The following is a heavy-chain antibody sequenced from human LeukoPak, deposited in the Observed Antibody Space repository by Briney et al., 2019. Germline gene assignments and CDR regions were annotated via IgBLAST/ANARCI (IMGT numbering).Heavy chain of an antibody. Sequence: PGGSLRLSCAASGFTFSDHYMDWVRQAPGKGLQWVARIRNRARSYTTQYAPSVKDRFTISRDDTENSLFLQMNSLNTEDTAVYFCARVGNYYDSRGFSSDAFDIWGQGTMVTVAS. V-gene: IGHV3-72*01. J-gene: IGHJ3*02. D-gene: IGHD3-22*01. CDR3: ARVGNYYDSRGFSSDAFDI. CDR2: IRNRARSYTT. CDR1: GFTFSDHY.